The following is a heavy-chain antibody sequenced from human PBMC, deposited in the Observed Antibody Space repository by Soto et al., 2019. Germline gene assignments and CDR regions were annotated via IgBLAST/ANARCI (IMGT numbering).Heavy chain of an antibody. CDR2: IYSSGDT. CDR3: ARIGRTAVTTSPGYYYYMDV. CDR1: GGSVTSGGYY. J-gene: IGHJ6*03. D-gene: IGHD4-17*01. Sequence: SETLSLTCTVSGGSVTSGGYYWSWIRHCPGKGLEWIGYIYSSGDTNYNPSLNSRVAISVDTSKNQFSLKLSSVTAADTAVYYCARIGRTAVTTSPGYYYYMDVWGKGTTVTVSS. V-gene: IGHV4-61*08.